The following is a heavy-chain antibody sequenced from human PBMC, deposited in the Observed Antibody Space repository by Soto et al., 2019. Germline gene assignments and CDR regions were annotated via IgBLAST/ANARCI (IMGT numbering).Heavy chain of an antibody. CDR1: GGTFSSLG. J-gene: IGHJ4*02. D-gene: IGHD3-10*01. Sequence: QVQLLQSGAEVKSPGSSVTVSCEASGGTFSSLGFTGVRQAPGQGLEWMGGIIPSSGRTTFAQKFQGRVTVTASETTRATAVALTTMTSDDTAMYYCATRGAPGRWRECADNWGQGTLVIGSS. CDR3: ATRGAPGRWRECADN. CDR2: IIPSSGRT. V-gene: IGHV1-69*01.